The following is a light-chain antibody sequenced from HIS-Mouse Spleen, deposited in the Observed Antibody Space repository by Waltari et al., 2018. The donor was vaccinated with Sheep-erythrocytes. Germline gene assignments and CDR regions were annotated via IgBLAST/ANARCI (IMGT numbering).Light chain of an antibody. CDR1: QSISSW. CDR2: KAS. V-gene: IGKV1-5*03. Sequence: DIQMPQSPSTLSASVGERVTITCRASQSISSWLDWYQQKPGKAPKLLIYKASSLESGVPSRFSGSGSGTEFTLTISSLQPDDFATYYCQQYNSYWTFGQGTKVEIK. CDR3: QQYNSYWT. J-gene: IGKJ1*01.